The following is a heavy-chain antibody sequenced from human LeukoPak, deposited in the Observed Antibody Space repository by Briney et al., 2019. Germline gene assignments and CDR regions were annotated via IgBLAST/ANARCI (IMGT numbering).Heavy chain of an antibody. CDR2: IIPIFCTA. J-gene: IGHJ6*03. CDR3: ARIREDIVVVPAGGGNYYYMDV. CDR1: GGTFSSYA. V-gene: IGHV1-69*06. Sequence: ASVPVSRKASGGTFSSYAISWVRQAPGQGLEWMGRIIPIFCTANYAQKFQGRVTITADKSTSTAYMELSSLRSEDTAVYYCARIREDIVVVPAGGGNYYYMDVWGKGNTVTVSS. D-gene: IGHD2-2*01.